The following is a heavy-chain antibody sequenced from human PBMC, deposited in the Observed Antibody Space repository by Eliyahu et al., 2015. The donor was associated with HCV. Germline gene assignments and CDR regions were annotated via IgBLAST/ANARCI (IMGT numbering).Heavy chain of an antibody. CDR2: IYYSGST. V-gene: IGHV4-31*03. CDR3: AREVSSSFNWFDP. J-gene: IGHJ5*02. CDR1: GCSIXSGGYY. D-gene: IGHD6-13*01. Sequence: QVQLQESGPGLVKPSQTLSLTCTVSGCSIXSGGYYWXWXRQHPGKGLEWIGYIYYSGSTYYNPSLKSRVTISVDTSKNQFSLKLSSVTAADTAVYYCAREVSSSFNWFDPWGQGTLVTVSS.